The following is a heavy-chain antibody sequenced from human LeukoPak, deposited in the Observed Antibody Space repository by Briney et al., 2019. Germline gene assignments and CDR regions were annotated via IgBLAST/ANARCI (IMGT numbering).Heavy chain of an antibody. V-gene: IGHV4-34*01. CDR2: INHSGST. J-gene: IGHJ5*02. D-gene: IGHD3-10*01. Sequence: PSETLSLTCAVYGGSFSGYYWSWIRQPPGKGLEWFGEINHSGSTNYNPSLKSRVTISVDTSKNQFSLKLSSVTAADTAVYYCARVRDYYGSGSGWFDPWGQGTLVTVSS. CDR1: GGSFSGYY. CDR3: ARVRDYYGSGSGWFDP.